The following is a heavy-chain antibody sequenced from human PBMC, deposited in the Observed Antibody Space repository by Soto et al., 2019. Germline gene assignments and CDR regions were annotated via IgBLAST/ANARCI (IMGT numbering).Heavy chain of an antibody. Sequence: QVQLVQSGAEVRKPGSSVKVSCNASGGTFSTYTISWVRQAPGPGLEWVGRIIPLCGTTKYAQNFQGRVTITAEDSTSTAFLELSSLRAEDTAVYYCARRLDDGADDAYAVWGEGTAVSVSA. J-gene: IGHJ3*01. CDR3: ARRLDDGADDAYAV. CDR1: GGTFSTYT. D-gene: IGHD6-25*01. CDR2: IIPLCGTT. V-gene: IGHV1-69*18.